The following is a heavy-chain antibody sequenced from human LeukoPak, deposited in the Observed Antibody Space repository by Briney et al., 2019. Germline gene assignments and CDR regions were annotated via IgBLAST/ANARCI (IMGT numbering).Heavy chain of an antibody. CDR3: ARGRQLNYYYYYMDV. CDR1: GGTFSSYA. CDR2: IIPIFGTA. D-gene: IGHD2-2*01. J-gene: IGHJ6*03. V-gene: IGHV1-69*06. Sequence: SVKVSCKASGGTFSSYAISWVRQAPGQGLEWMGGIIPIFGTANYAQKFQGRVTITADKSTSTAYMELSSLRSEDTAVYYCARGRQLNYYYYYMDVWGKGTTVIVSS.